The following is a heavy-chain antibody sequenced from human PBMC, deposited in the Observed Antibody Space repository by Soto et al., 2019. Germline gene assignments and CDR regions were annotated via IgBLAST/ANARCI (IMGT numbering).Heavy chain of an antibody. Sequence: GGSLRLSCAIPGFSVSSNYLSWVRQAPGKGLEWVSVHYSGGSTYYADSVHGRFTISRDKSNNTLYLQMRRVRAEDTAVYFCARHRHPRGTVGATSPLDPWGQGTQVTVSS. CDR1: GFSVSSNY. V-gene: IGHV3-53*01. CDR2: HYSGGST. J-gene: IGHJ5*02. D-gene: IGHD1-26*01. CDR3: ARHRHPRGTVGATSPLDP.